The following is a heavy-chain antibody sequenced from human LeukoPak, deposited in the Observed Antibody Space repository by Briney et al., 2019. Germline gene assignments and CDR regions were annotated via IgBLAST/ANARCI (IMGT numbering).Heavy chain of an antibody. D-gene: IGHD4-17*01. J-gene: IGHJ4*02. Sequence: PSETLSLTCTVSDDSISDYYRGWIRQPPGKGLEWIGYFHNSGTSTYNPSLKSRVTISADTSKNQFSLKLSSVTAADTAVYYCARDAGDYAFDYWGQGTLVTVSS. CDR3: ARDAGDYAFDY. CDR1: DDSISDYY. V-gene: IGHV4-59*12. CDR2: FHNSGTS.